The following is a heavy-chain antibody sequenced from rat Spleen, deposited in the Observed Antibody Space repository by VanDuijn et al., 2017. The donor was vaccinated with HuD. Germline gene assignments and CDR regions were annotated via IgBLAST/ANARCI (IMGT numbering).Heavy chain of an antibody. J-gene: IGHJ2*01. CDR3: AVSGYGY. CDR1: GFTFSNNA. V-gene: IGHV5S13*01. Sequence: EVQLVESGGGLVQPGRSLKLSCVVSGFTFSNNAMAWVRQAPTKGLEWVASISAAGGNSYYRDSVKGRFTISRDNAKNTLYLQMDSLRSEDTATYYCAVSGYGYWGQGVMVTVSS. CDR2: ISAAGGNS. D-gene: IGHD4-3*01.